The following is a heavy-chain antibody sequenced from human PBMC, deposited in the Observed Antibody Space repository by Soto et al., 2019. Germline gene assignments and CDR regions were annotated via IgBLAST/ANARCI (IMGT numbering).Heavy chain of an antibody. J-gene: IGHJ4*02. CDR1: GFTFSRYA. V-gene: IGHV3-30*04. CDR2: ISRDGSNK. D-gene: IGHD3-10*01. CDR3: ARSRNSAVADSFDF. Sequence: QVQVVESGGGVVQPGRSLRLSCAASGFTFSRYAIHWVRQAPGKGLGWVAVISRDGSNKYYVDSVKGRFTISRDNSKHTLYLQMNSLRDEDTAVYYCARSRNSAVADSFDFWGQGTLVTVSS.